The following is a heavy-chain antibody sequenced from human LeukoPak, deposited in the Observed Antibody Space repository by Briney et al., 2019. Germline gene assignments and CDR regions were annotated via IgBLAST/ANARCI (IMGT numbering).Heavy chain of an antibody. D-gene: IGHD3-3*01. V-gene: IGHV4-39*07. CDR2: IYYSGST. Sequence: SETLSLTCTVPGGSISSSNYYWGWIRQPPGKGLEWIGSIYYSGSTYHNPSLKSRVTISVHTSKNQLSLKLSSVTAADTAVYYCARVFLSGLYYFDYWGQGTLVTVSS. J-gene: IGHJ4*02. CDR3: ARVFLSGLYYFDY. CDR1: GGSISSSNYY.